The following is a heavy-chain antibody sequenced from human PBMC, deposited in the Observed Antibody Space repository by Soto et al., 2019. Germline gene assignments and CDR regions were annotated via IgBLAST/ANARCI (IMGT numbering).Heavy chain of an antibody. V-gene: IGHV1-69*13. CDR1: GGTFSSYA. D-gene: IGHD2-8*01. CDR3: ARSPASSKDANYYYYGMDV. J-gene: IGHJ6*02. CDR2: IIPIFGTA. Sequence: SVKVSCKASGGTFSSYAISWVRQAPGQGLEWMGGIIPIFGTANYAQKFQGRVTITADESTSTAYMELSSLRSEDTAVYYCARSPASSKDANYYYYGMDVWGQGTTVTVSS.